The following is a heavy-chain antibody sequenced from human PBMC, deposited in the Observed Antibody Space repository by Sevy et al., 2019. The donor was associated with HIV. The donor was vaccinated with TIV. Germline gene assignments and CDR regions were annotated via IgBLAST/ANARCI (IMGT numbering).Heavy chain of an antibody. CDR3: ARHYGGSADF. Sequence: SETLSLTCTVFGGSISSDSYNWGWIRQPPGKGLEWIGSISYSGDTHYNPSVRSRLSRSVDTSKNQFSLNLASVTAADTAVYVCARHYGGSADFWGQGTLVTVSS. J-gene: IGHJ4*02. D-gene: IGHD2-15*01. V-gene: IGHV4-39*01. CDR1: GGSISSDSYN. CDR2: ISYSGDT.